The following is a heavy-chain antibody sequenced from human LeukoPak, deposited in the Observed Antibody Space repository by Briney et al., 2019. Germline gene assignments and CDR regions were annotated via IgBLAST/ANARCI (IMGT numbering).Heavy chain of an antibody. CDR1: GFTFNNAW. D-gene: IGHD6-19*01. CDR3: TTDSAAVAGSVDY. Sequence: PGGSLRLSCAASGFTFNNAWMSWVRQAPGKGLEWVGRIKSKTDGGTTDYAAPVKGRFTISRDDSKNTLYLQMNSLKTEDTAVYYCTTDSAAVAGSVDYWGQGTLVTVSS. J-gene: IGHJ4*02. V-gene: IGHV3-15*01. CDR2: IKSKTDGGTT.